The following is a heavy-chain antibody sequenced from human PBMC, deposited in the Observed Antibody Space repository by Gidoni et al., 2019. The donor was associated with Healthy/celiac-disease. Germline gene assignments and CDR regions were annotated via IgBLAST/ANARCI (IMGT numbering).Heavy chain of an antibody. CDR2: IYYGGST. CDR1: GGSISSSTYY. CDR3: ARRGRVATITGKDAFDI. V-gene: IGHV4-39*01. Sequence: QLQLQESGPGLVKPSETLSLTCTVSGGSISSSTYYWGWIRQPPGKGLEWIGSIYYGGSTYYNPSLKSRVTISVDTSKNQFSLRLSSVTAADTAVYFCARRGRVATITGKDAFDIWGQGTMVTVSS. J-gene: IGHJ3*02. D-gene: IGHD5-12*01.